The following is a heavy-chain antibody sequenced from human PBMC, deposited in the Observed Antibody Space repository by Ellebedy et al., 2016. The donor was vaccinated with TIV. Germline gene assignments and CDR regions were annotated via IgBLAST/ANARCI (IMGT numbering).Heavy chain of an antibody. CDR2: ISSSGSTI. J-gene: IGHJ4*02. CDR3: AKNFGSDYDDYFDY. Sequence: PGGSLRLSCAASGFTFSSYSMNWVRQAPGKGLEWVSYISSSGSTIYYADSVKGRFTISRDNAKNSLYLHMNSLRAEDTAVYYCAKNFGSDYDDYFDYWGQGTLVTVSS. V-gene: IGHV3-48*04. CDR1: GFTFSSYS. D-gene: IGHD5-12*01.